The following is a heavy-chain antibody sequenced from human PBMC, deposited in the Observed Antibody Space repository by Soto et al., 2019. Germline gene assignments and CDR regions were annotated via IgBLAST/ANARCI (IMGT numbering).Heavy chain of an antibody. J-gene: IGHJ5*02. Sequence: SETLSLTCTVSGGSISSSSYYWGWIRQPPGKGLEWIGSIYYSGSTYYNPSLKSRVTISVDTSKNQFSLKLSSVTAADTAVYYCARGYNWFDPWGQGTLVTVSS. V-gene: IGHV4-39*01. CDR2: IYYSGST. CDR3: ARGYNWFDP. CDR1: GGSISSSSYY.